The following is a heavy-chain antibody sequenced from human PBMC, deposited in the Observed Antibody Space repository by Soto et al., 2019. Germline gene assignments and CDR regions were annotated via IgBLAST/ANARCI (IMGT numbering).Heavy chain of an antibody. CDR3: ASSGIVGREVNTWFDP. CDR2: ISYRGST. D-gene: IGHD3-22*01. J-gene: IGHJ5*02. CDR1: AGSITTSY. V-gene: IGHV4-59*01. Sequence: SETLSLTCTVSAGSITTSYWSWIRQPLGKALEWIGYISYRGSTNYNPSLKSRLTISIDTSKSQISLKPTSMTTADTAVYYCASSGIVGREVNTWFDPWGQGTLVTVSS.